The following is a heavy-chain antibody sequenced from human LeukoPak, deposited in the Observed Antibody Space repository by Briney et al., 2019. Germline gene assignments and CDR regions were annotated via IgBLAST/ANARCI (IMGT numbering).Heavy chain of an antibody. CDR3: ARGLSGYYY. Sequence: SETLSLTCAVYGGSFSGYYCSWIRQPPGKGLEWIGEINHSGSTNYNPSLKSRVTISVDTSKNQFSLKLSSVTAADTAVYYCARGLSGYYYWGQRTLVTVSS. J-gene: IGHJ4*02. V-gene: IGHV4-34*01. D-gene: IGHD3-3*01. CDR2: INHSGST. CDR1: GGSFSGYY.